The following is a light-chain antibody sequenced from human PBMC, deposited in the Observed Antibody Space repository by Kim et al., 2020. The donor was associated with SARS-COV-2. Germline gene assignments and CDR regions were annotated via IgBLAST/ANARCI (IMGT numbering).Light chain of an antibody. CDR3: KVWDGSSDHVV. V-gene: IGLV3-21*04. CDR2: YES. J-gene: IGLJ2*01. CDR1: KMGSKI. Sequence: AAGTPARITCGGKKMGSKIVHWAQQKPGQAPALIYYYESDEPSGIQERFSGSDCGNADTLTISRLDGGVEADYYCKVWDGSSDHVVLGEGTQLTVL.